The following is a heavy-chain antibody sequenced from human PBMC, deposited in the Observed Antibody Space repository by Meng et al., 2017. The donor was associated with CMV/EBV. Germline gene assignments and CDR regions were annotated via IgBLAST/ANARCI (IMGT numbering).Heavy chain of an antibody. CDR1: GFTFSSYA. CDR2: ISYDGSNK. Sequence: QVALGGSGGGGVQPGRSLRLSWAASGFTFSSYAMHWVRQAPGKGLEWVAVISYDGSNKYYADSVKGRFTISRDNSKNTLYLQMNSLRAEDTAVYYCAREDACYWGQGTLVTVSS. J-gene: IGHJ4*02. V-gene: IGHV3-30-3*01. CDR3: AREDACY.